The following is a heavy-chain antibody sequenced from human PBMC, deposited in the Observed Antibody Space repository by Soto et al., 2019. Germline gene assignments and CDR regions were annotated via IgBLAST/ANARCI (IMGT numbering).Heavy chain of an antibody. CDR2: ISYDGSKK. Sequence: QVQLVESGGGVVQTGRSLRLSCAASGFTFSSYGMHWVRQAPGKGLEWVAVISYDGSKKYYADSVKGRFTISRDNSKNTLYLQMNSLRVEDTAVYYCAKDRVESGLGEIDYWGQGTLVTVSS. J-gene: IGHJ4*02. CDR3: AKDRVESGLGEIDY. CDR1: GFTFSSYG. V-gene: IGHV3-30*18. D-gene: IGHD3-16*01.